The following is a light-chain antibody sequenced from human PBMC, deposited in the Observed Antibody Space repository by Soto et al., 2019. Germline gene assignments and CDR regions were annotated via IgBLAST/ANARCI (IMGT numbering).Light chain of an antibody. CDR1: EYIGNW. V-gene: IGKV1-5*01. Sequence: DIQMTQSPSTLSASVDDRVTIACRASEYIGNWLAWYQQKPGKAPKVLISDASTLKSGVPSRFSGSGSGTEFTLTITSLQPEDFATYYCQQFKSLSTFGQGTKVDIK. CDR3: QQFKSLST. J-gene: IGKJ2*01. CDR2: DAS.